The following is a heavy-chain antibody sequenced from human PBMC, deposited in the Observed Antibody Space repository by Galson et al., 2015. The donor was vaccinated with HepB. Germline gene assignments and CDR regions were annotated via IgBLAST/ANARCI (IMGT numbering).Heavy chain of an antibody. V-gene: IGHV1-46*03. J-gene: IGHJ4*02. CDR1: GYTFTSHY. CDR3: ARRGHGDYHFDC. CDR2: IDPSGGNT. D-gene: IGHD4-17*01. Sequence: SVKVSCKASGYTFTSHYIHWLRQAPGQGLEWMGIIDPSGGNTRYAQRFRGRVTVTRDTSTGTGYMELSSLRSEDTSVYYCARRGHGDYHFDCGGQGTLVTVSS.